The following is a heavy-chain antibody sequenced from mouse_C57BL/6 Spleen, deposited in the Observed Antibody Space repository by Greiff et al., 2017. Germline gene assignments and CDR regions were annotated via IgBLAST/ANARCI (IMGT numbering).Heavy chain of an antibody. Sequence: LVESGPELVKPGASVKLSCKASGYTFTSYDINWVKQRPGQGLEWIGWIYPRDGSTKYNEKFKGKATLTVDTSSSTAYMELHSLTSEDSAVYFCAPNWDAFHYAMDYWGQGTSVTVSS. J-gene: IGHJ4*01. CDR3: APNWDAFHYAMDY. CDR2: IYPRDGST. V-gene: IGHV1-85*01. D-gene: IGHD4-1*01. CDR1: GYTFTSYD.